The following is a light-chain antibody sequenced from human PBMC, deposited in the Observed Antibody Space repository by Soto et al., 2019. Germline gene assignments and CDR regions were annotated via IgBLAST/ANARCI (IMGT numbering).Light chain of an antibody. CDR3: QQYGSSPWT. V-gene: IGKV3-20*01. Sequence: EIVMTQSPATLSVSPGERATLSCRASQSVSSSYLAWYQQKPGQAPRLLIYGASSRATGIPDRFSGSGSGTDFTLTISRLEPEDFAVYYCQQYGSSPWTFGQGTKGDIK. CDR2: GAS. J-gene: IGKJ1*01. CDR1: QSVSSSY.